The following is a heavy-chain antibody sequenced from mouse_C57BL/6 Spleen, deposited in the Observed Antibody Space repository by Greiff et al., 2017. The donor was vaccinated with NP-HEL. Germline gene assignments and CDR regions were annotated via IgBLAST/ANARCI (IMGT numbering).Heavy chain of an antibody. CDR3: AIYGRRPPFDY. V-gene: IGHV1-22*01. CDR1: GYTFTDYN. D-gene: IGHD1-1*01. J-gene: IGHJ2*01. Sequence: DVQLQESGPELVKPGASVKMSCKASGYTFTDYNMHWVKQSHGKSLEWIGYINPNNGGTSYNQKFKGKATLTVNKSSSTAYMELRSLTSEDSAVYYCAIYGRRPPFDYWGQGTTLTVSS. CDR2: INPNNGGT.